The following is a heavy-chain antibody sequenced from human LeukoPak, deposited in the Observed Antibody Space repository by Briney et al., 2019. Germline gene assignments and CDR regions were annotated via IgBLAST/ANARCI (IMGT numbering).Heavy chain of an antibody. CDR3: AKDHRGGWSGYFDS. D-gene: IGHD6-19*01. CDR1: GFSFSSYG. J-gene: IGHJ4*02. Sequence: PGGSLRLSCAASGFSFSSYGMYWVRQAPGKGLEWVAVIWHDGSAEFYGDSVRGRFSISRDNSKNTLYLQMNRLRVEDTARYYCAKDHRGGWSGYFDSWGQGALVTVSS. V-gene: IGHV3-33*06. CDR2: IWHDGSAE.